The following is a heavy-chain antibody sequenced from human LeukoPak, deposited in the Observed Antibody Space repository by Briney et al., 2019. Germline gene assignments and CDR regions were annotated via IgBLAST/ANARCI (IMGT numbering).Heavy chain of an antibody. J-gene: IGHJ6*02. Sequence: PSETLSLTCTVSGGSISSYFWSWIRQPPGKGLEWIGYIYYRGSTNYNPSLKSRVTISVDTSKNQFSLKLSSVTAADTAVYYCARVLCSGGSCYYYYGMDVWGQGTTVTVSS. CDR3: ARVLCSGGSCYYYYGMDV. CDR1: GGSISSYF. V-gene: IGHV4-59*08. CDR2: IYYRGST. D-gene: IGHD2-15*01.